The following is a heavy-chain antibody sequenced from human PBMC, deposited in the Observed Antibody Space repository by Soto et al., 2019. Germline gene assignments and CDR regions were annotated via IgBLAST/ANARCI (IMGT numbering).Heavy chain of an antibody. V-gene: IGHV3-23*01. CDR1: GFTFGSYA. D-gene: IGHD3-10*01. CDR2: VSGSGAAT. Sequence: PGGSLRLSCAASGFTFGSYAMSWVRQAPGKGLEWVSAVSGSGAATYYADSVKGRFTISRDNSKNTLYLQMNSLRAEDSGLYYCTRGPRPISTGTGAYWGQGTQVTVSS. CDR3: TRGPRPISTGTGAY. J-gene: IGHJ4*02.